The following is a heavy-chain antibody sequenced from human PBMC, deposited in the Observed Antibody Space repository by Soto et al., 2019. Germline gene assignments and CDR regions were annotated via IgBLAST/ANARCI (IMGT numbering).Heavy chain of an antibody. J-gene: IGHJ5*02. Sequence: NPSETLSLTCTVSGGSISSGAYYWSWIRQHPGKGLEWIGYIYYSGSTYYNPSLTSLVTISIDTSKDQFSLKLSSVTAADTAVYYWAGFPYGGGDWFDPWGQGTLVTVSS. CDR3: AGFPYGGGDWFDP. D-gene: IGHD3-10*01. V-gene: IGHV4-31*01. CDR1: GGSISSGAYY. CDR2: IYYSGST.